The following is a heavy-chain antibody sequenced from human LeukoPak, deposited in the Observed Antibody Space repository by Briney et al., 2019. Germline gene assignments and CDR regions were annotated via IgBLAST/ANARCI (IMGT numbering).Heavy chain of an antibody. CDR2: MKPKSGNT. CDR1: GYTFTDYD. CDR3: TRGFNGEDS. Sequence: ASVKVSCKASGYTFTDYDINWFRQAPGQGPEWMGWMKPKSGNTGYAQKFQGRVTMTRDTSISTAYMELSSLRYDDTAVYYCTRGFNGEDSWGQGTRVTISS. D-gene: IGHD3-10*01. V-gene: IGHV1-8*01. J-gene: IGHJ4*02.